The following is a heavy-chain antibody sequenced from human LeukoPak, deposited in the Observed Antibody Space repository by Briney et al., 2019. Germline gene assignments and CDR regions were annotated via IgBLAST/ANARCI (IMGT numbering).Heavy chain of an antibody. CDR1: GASIRTYY. D-gene: IGHD7-27*01. J-gene: IGHJ4*02. CDR3: ARHPHNWGFDY. Sequence: SETLSLTCTVSGASIRTYYWSWIRQPPGKGLEWIGSILNRGNTNYNPSLKSRVAISGDTSKNQFFLNLTSVTAADTAVYYCARHPHNWGFDYWGQGALVTVS. CDR2: ILNRGNT. V-gene: IGHV4-59*08.